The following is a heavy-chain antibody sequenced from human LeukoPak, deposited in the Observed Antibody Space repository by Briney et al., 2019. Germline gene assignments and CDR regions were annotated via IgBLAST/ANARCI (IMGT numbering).Heavy chain of an antibody. CDR2: ISGSGGTT. CDR1: GFTFSSYG. Sequence: GGTLRLSCAASGFTFSSYGMSWVRQAPGKGLELVSAISGSGGTTYYADSVKGRFTISRDNSNNTLYLQMNSLSAEDTAVYYCAKASRRHCGSSSCYTLDYWGQGTLVTVSS. CDR3: AKASRRHCGSSSCYTLDY. D-gene: IGHD2-2*02. J-gene: IGHJ4*02. V-gene: IGHV3-23*01.